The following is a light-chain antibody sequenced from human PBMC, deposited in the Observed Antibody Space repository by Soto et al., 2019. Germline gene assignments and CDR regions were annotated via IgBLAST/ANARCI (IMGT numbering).Light chain of an antibody. CDR1: QSVTSD. CDR2: GAS. Sequence: DIVMTQSPPTLSVSPGERVILSCRASQSVTSDLAWYQQTPGQAPRLLIYGASTRATELPARFSGSGSATEFSLTISSLPSEDFAVYSCQQYTNWPPTFGQGTRVEI. V-gene: IGKV3-15*01. CDR3: QQYTNWPPT. J-gene: IGKJ1*01.